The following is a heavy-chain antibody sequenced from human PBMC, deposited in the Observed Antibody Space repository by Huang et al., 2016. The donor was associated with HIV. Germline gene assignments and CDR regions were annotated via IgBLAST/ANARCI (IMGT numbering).Heavy chain of an antibody. CDR1: GGSISSGGYT. V-gene: IGHV4-30-4*08. J-gene: IGHJ3*02. D-gene: IGHD3-3*01. CDR3: AREGFYDLWSAFRRAVDAFDT. Sequence: QVQLHESGPGLVKPSQTLSLTCTVSGGSISSGGYTYNWIRQPPGKGLEWIGYIYDNGTTYYNPSLKSRCSISVDTAKNQFSLKLSSMAAADTAVYYCAREGFYDLWSAFRRAVDAFDTWGQGTKVTVSS. CDR2: IYDNGTT.